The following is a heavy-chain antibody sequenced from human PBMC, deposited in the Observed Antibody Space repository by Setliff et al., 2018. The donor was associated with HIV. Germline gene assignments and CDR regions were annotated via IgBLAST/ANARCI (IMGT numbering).Heavy chain of an antibody. V-gene: IGHV4-59*11. CDR1: GPSINIPY. CDR2: IYSTGST. J-gene: IGHJ4*01. Sequence: PSETLSLTCTVSGPSINIPYCSWIRQSPGTAFEWIGYIYSTGSTNYNPSLQSRVTISMVAARNQYSLKVTSVTAADTAVYYCARVQYHYVNNGDSYYFTHWGHGTLVTVSS. CDR3: ARVQYHYVNNGDSYYFTH. D-gene: IGHD3-10*02.